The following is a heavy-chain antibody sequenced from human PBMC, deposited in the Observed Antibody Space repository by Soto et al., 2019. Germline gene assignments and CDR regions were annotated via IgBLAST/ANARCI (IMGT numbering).Heavy chain of an antibody. V-gene: IGHV1-69*13. D-gene: IGHD4-17*01. CDR3: ARDLTLTVTDEDDAFDI. Sequence: ASVKVSCKASGGTFSSYAISWVRQAPGQGLEWMGGIIPIFGTANYAQKFQGRVTITADESTSTAYMELSSLRSEDTAVYYCARDLTLTVTDEDDAFDIWGQGTMVTVS. CDR1: GGTFSSYA. J-gene: IGHJ3*02. CDR2: IIPIFGTA.